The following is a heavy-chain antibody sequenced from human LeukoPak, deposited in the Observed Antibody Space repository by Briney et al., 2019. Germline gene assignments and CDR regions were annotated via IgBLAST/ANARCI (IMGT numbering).Heavy chain of an antibody. CDR2: ISYDGSNK. Sequence: GGSLRLSCAASGFTFSNYALHWVRQAPGKGLEWVAVISYDGSNKFYADSVRGRFTISRDNSKNTLFLRMNSLRPEDTAVYYCARGPDYDILADYFDYWGQGTLVTVSS. V-gene: IGHV3-30*04. CDR3: ARGPDYDILADYFDY. CDR1: GFTFSNYA. D-gene: IGHD3-9*01. J-gene: IGHJ4*02.